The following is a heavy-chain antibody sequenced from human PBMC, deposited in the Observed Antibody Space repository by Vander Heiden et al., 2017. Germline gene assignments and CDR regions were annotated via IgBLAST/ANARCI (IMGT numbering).Heavy chain of an antibody. V-gene: IGHV3-33*01. CDR2: IWYDASNK. Sequence: QVQLVESGGGVVQPGRSLRLSCAASGFTFSSCGMHWVRQAPGKGLEWVAVIWYDASNKYYADSVKGRFTISRDNSKNTLYLQMNSLRAEDTAVYYCVRGGDAFDIWGQGTMVTVSS. J-gene: IGHJ3*02. CDR3: VRGGDAFDI. CDR1: GFTFSSCG.